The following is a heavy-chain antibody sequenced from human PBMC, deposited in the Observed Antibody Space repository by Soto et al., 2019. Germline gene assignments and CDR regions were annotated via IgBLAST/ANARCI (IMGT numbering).Heavy chain of an antibody. CDR2: INHSGST. Sequence: SETLSLTCTVYGGSFSGYYWSWIRQPPGKGLEWIGEINHSGSTNYNPSLKSRVTISVDTSKNQFPLKLSSVTAADTAVYYCAGMMITFGRASNYYFDYWGQATLVTVSS. J-gene: IGHJ4*02. CDR3: AGMMITFGRASNYYFDY. V-gene: IGHV4-34*01. D-gene: IGHD3-16*01. CDR1: GGSFSGYY.